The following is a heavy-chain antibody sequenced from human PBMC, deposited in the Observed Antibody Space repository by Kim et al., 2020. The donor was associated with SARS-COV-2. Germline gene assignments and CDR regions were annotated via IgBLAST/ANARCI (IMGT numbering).Heavy chain of an antibody. J-gene: IGHJ2*01. Sequence: ASVKVSCKASGYTFTSYAMHWVRQAPGQRLEWMGWINAGNGNTKYSQKFQGRVTITRDTSASTAYMELSSLRSEDTAVYYCARVDIIGAYCGGDCHANWYFDPWGRGTLVTVSS. CDR3: ARVDIIGAYCGGDCHANWYFDP. CDR2: INAGNGNT. V-gene: IGHV1-3*01. D-gene: IGHD2-21*02. CDR1: GYTFTSYA.